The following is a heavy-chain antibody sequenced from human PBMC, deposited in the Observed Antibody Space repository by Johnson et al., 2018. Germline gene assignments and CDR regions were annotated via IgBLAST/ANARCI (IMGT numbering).Heavy chain of an antibody. CDR2: ISSSSSYI. CDR1: GFTFSSYS. Sequence: EVQLLESGGGLVKPGGSXRLSCAASGFTFSSYSMNWVRQAPGKGLEWVSSISSSSSYIYYADSVKGRFTISRDTAKNSLYLQKNSLRAEDKAVDYCSRTVGATSAYYYGMDVWGQGTTVTVSS. CDR3: SRTVGATSAYYYGMDV. J-gene: IGHJ6*02. D-gene: IGHD1-26*01. V-gene: IGHV3-21*01.